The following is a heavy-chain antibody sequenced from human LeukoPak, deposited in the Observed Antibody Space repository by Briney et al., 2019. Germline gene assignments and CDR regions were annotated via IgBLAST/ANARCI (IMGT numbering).Heavy chain of an antibody. CDR2: IRGSGSSR. J-gene: IGHJ4*02. D-gene: IGHD1-1*01. CDR1: GFTFSSYA. CDR3: AKGVPGPRRDYFDY. V-gene: IGHV3-23*01. Sequence: GGSLRLSCAASGFTFSSYAINSVRQAPGKGLEWVSTIRGSGSSRYNAESVGGRFTISRDNSKNTLHLQMNSLRAAAQAVYYCAKGVPGPRRDYFDYSGQGNPVTASS.